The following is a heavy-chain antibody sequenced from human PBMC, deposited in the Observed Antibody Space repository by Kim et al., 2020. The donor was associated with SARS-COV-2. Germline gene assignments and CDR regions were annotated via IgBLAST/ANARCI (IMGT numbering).Heavy chain of an antibody. J-gene: IGHJ4*02. CDR2: INGKTGGT. Sequence: ASVKVSCKASGYTFSDYHIHWVRQAPGQGLEWMAWINGKTGGTEYAPTFQGRVTVTRDTSISTGYMDLSGLMSDDTAVYYCATWIRVPAGRVPYWGQGTLVTVSS. D-gene: IGHD2-2*03. V-gene: IGHV1-2*02. CDR1: GYTFSDYH. CDR3: ATWIRVPAGRVPY.